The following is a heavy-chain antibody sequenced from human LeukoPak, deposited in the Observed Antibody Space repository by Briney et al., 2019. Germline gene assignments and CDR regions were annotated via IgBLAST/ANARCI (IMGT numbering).Heavy chain of an antibody. J-gene: IGHJ3*02. CDR3: ARDSSGYDFWSGYYTWPKGEAFDI. Sequence: GGSLRLSCAASGFTFSSYSMSWVRQAPGKGLEWLSYISSSSSTINYADSVKGRFTISRDNAKKSLYLQMNSLRAEDTAVYYCARDSSGYDFWSGYYTWPKGEAFDIWGQGTMVTVSS. V-gene: IGHV3-48*01. CDR1: GFTFSSYS. CDR2: ISSSSSTI. D-gene: IGHD3-3*01.